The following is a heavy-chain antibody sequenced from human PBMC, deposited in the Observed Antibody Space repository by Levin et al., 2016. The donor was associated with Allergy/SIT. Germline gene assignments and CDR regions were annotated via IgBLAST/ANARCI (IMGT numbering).Heavy chain of an antibody. D-gene: IGHD1-26*01. V-gene: IGHV3-23*01. CDR3: AKSRYSGSYWGFDY. J-gene: IGHJ4*02. CDR2: ISGSGGST. Sequence: WIRQPPGKGLEWVSAISGSGGSTYYADSVKGRFTISRDNSKNTLYLQMNSLRAEDTAVYYCAKSRYSGSYWGFDYWGQGTLVTVSS.